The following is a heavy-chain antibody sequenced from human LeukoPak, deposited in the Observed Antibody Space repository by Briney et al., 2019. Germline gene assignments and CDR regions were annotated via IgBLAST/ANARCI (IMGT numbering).Heavy chain of an antibody. CDR2: IYPGDSDT. D-gene: IGHD3-22*01. J-gene: IGHJ4*02. Sequence: GESLKISCKGSGYSFTSYWIGWVRQMPGKGLEWMGIIYPGDSDTRYSPSFQGQVTISADKSISTAYLQWSSLKASDTAMYYCARQPSISGIYYDTEFDYWGQGTLVTVSS. V-gene: IGHV5-51*01. CDR1: GYSFTSYW. CDR3: ARQPSISGIYYDTEFDY.